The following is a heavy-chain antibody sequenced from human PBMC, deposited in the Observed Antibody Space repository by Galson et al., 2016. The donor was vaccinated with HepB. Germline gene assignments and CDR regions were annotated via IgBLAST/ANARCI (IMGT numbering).Heavy chain of an antibody. CDR1: GFTFNTYA. J-gene: IGHJ6*02. V-gene: IGHV3-23*01. CDR3: ANMPASGSGSYWYYHGLDV. Sequence: SLRLSCAASGFTFNTYAMSWVRQAPGKGLEWVSAISYSGNSTYYADSVKGRFTISRDNSKNTLYLQLNSLRSEDTAVYYYANMPASGSGSYWYYHGLDVWGQGTTVIVSS. CDR2: ISYSGNST. D-gene: IGHD3-10*01.